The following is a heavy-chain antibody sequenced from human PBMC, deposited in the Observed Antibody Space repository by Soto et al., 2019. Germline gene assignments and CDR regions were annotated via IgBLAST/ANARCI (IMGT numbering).Heavy chain of an antibody. J-gene: IGHJ3*01. D-gene: IGHD3-16*01. CDR3: ARSYYLADAFDV. CDR1: GFRFSDYG. CDR2: ISAFNGNT. Sequence: ASVKVSCKASGFRFSDYGFNWLRQAPGQGLEWMGWISAFNGNTETAQGLQDRVTMTTDSSTTMAHMDLTNLTTDDTAIYYCARSYYLADAFDVWGQGTMVTVSS. V-gene: IGHV1-18*01.